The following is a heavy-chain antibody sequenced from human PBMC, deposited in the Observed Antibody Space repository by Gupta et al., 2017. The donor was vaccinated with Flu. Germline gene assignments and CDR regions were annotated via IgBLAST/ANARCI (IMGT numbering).Heavy chain of an antibody. CDR2: IWYDGNNK. CDR1: GFTVSSSG. Sequence: QVQLLESGGGVVQPGRSLRLSCAASGFTVSSSGMHWVRQAPGKGLEWVAVIWYDGNNKYYADSVKGRFTISRDNSKNTLYLQMNSLTVEDTAIYYCARVYCTGGSCYGPFDYWGQGTLVTVSS. J-gene: IGHJ4*02. V-gene: IGHV3-33*01. CDR3: ARVYCTGGSCYGPFDY. D-gene: IGHD2-15*01.